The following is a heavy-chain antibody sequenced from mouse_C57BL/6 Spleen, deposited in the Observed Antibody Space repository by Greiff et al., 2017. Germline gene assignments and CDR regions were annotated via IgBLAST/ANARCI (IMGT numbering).Heavy chain of an antibody. V-gene: IGHV1-9*01. CDR2: ILPGRGRT. J-gene: IGHJ2*01. CDR3: ARGCYGSIRFFDY. CDR1: GYTFTGYW. Sequence: VQLQQPGAELMKPGASVKLSCKATGYTFTGYWIEWVKQRPGHGLEWIGEILPGRGRTNYNEKFKGKATFTADTSSNTAYMQLSSLTTEDAAIDYCARGCYGSIRFFDYWGQGTTLTVSS. D-gene: IGHD1-1*01.